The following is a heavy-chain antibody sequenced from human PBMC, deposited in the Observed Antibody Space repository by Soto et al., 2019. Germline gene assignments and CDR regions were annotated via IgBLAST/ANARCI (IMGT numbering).Heavy chain of an antibody. CDR1: GFTFSGYG. V-gene: IGHV3-30*03. Sequence: QVQLVESGGGVVQPGRSLRLSCAASGFTFSGYGMHWVRQAPGKGLGWVAVISNDALNKYYADSVKGRFAISRDDSRKTLYLQMSGRRAEGRAVYYGARPRRDYYYCYGMDVWGQGTAVTVS. J-gene: IGHJ6*02. CDR2: ISNDALNK. CDR3: ARPRRDYYYCYGMDV.